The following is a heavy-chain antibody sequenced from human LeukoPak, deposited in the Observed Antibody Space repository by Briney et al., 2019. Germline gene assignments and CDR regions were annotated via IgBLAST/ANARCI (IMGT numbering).Heavy chain of an antibody. Sequence: GGSLRLSCAASGFTFSSYAMGWVRQAPGKGLEWVSSISGSGGSTYYADSVKGRFTISRDNSKSTLYLQMNSLRAEDTAVYYCAKSLSSGERAFDYWGQGTLVAVSS. CDR3: AKSLSSGERAFDY. V-gene: IGHV3-23*01. CDR1: GFTFSSYA. CDR2: ISGSGGST. J-gene: IGHJ4*02. D-gene: IGHD3-16*01.